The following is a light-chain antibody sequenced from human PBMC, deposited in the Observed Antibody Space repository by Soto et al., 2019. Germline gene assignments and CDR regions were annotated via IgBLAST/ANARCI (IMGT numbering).Light chain of an antibody. CDR2: AAS. Sequence: DIQMTQSPSSVSASVGDSVTITCRASQDISSWLAWYQQEPGKAPNLLIYAASSLQSGVPSRFSGSGSGTDFTLTINSLQPEDIATYYCQQTNSFPRTFGQGTKVDIK. V-gene: IGKV1-12*01. CDR1: QDISSW. CDR3: QQTNSFPRT. J-gene: IGKJ1*01.